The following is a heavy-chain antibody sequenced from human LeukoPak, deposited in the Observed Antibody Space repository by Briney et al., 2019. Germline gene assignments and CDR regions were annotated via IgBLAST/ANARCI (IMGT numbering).Heavy chain of an antibody. V-gene: IGHV3-23*01. CDR2: ISGSGGST. CDR1: GFTFSSYA. D-gene: IGHD3-10*01. Sequence: VGSLRLSCAASGFTFSSYAMSWVRQAPGKGLEWVSAISGSGGSTYYADSVKGRFTISRDNSKNTLYLQMNSLRAEDTAVYYCAKAGDYYGSGTYFDYWGQGTLVTVSS. CDR3: AKAGDYYGSGTYFDY. J-gene: IGHJ4*02.